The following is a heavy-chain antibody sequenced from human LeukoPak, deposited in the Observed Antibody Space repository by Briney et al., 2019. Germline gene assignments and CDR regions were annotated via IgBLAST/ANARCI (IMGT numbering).Heavy chain of an antibody. Sequence: PSETLSLTCPISGGSISSSSYYWGWIRQPPGKRLEWIGSSYYSGSTYYNPSLKIRLPISVDTSKNHFSLKLSSVSAADTAVYYCARPHIYDFWSGYSNWFDPWGQGPLVTVSS. J-gene: IGHJ5*02. CDR3: ARPHIYDFWSGYSNWFDP. CDR1: GGSISSSSYY. D-gene: IGHD3-3*01. V-gene: IGHV4-39*02. CDR2: SYYSGST.